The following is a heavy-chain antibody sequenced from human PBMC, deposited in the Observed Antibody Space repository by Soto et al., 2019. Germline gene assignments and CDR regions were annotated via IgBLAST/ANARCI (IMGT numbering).Heavy chain of an antibody. Sequence: GGSLRLSCAASGFTFSAYGIHWVRQTPAKRLEWVAVISHDGRNKYYEASVKGRFTISRDNSKNTLYLQMNSLRAEDTAAHYCARDSRATGAGAFDIWGLGTMVTV. D-gene: IGHD1-26*01. CDR2: ISHDGRNK. J-gene: IGHJ3*02. CDR3: ARDSRATGAGAFDI. V-gene: IGHV3-30*03. CDR1: GFTFSAYG.